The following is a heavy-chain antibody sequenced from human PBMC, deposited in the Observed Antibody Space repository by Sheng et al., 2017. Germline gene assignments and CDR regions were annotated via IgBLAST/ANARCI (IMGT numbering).Heavy chain of an antibody. CDR2: ISSSGSTI. J-gene: IGHJ4*02. D-gene: IGHD2-8*01. CDR3: ARDRGYCTNGVCYMGVYYFDY. Sequence: GGSLRLSCAASGFTFSSYEMNWVRQAPGKGLEWVSYISSSGSTIYYAESVEGRFTISRDNAKNSLYLQMNSLRAEDTAVYYCARDRGYCTNGVCYMGVYYFDYWGQGTLVTVSS. V-gene: IGHV3-48*03. CDR1: GFTFSSYE.